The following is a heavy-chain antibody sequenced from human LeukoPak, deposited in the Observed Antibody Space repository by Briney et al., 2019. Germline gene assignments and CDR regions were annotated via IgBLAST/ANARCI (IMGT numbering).Heavy chain of an antibody. D-gene: IGHD2-2*01. V-gene: IGHV3-23*01. J-gene: IGHJ4*02. CDR1: GFTFSNYA. CDR2: VSNGGGNT. Sequence: PGGSLRLSCAASGFTFSNYAMSWVRQAPGKGLEWVSGVSNGGGNTHYADSVKGRFTISRDNSKNTVYLQMNSLRAEDTALYYCATYCSSTSCYGTACWGQGTLVTVSS. CDR3: ATYCSSTSCYGTAC.